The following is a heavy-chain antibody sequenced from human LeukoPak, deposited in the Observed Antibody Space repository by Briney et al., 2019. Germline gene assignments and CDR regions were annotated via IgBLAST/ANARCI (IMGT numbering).Heavy chain of an antibody. V-gene: IGHV3-74*01. Sequence: PGGSLRLSCAASGFSFSSYWMHWVRQAPGKGLVWVSRINSDGSGTSYADSVKGRFTISRDNAKNTLDLHMNNLRAEDTAVYYCASGADCGGDCYLVWGQGTLVTVSS. CDR3: ASGADCGGDCYLV. J-gene: IGHJ4*02. D-gene: IGHD2-21*01. CDR1: GFSFSSYW. CDR2: INSDGSGT.